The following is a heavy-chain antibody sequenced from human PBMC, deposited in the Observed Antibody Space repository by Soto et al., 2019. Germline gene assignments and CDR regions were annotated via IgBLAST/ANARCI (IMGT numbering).Heavy chain of an antibody. CDR1: GGTFSSYA. CDR3: AREPIFGVVIKNYYYYGMDV. J-gene: IGHJ6*02. V-gene: IGHV1-69*13. Sequence: SVKVSCKASGGTFSSYAISWVRQAPGQGLEWMGGIIPIFGTANYAQKFQGRVTITADDSTSTAYMELSSLRSEDTAVYYCAREPIFGVVIKNYYYYGMDVWGQGTTGAVSS. D-gene: IGHD3-3*02. CDR2: IIPIFGTA.